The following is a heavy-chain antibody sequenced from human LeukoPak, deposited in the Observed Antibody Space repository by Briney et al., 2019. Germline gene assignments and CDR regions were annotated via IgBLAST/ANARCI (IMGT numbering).Heavy chain of an antibody. CDR2: IYYSGST. Sequence: SETLSLTCTVSGGSISGYYWSWIRQPPGKGLEWIGYIYYSGSTNYNPSLKSRVTISVDTSKNQFSLKLSSVTAADTAVYYCARDRHTYCSGGSCYVSAPEGAFDIWGQGTMVTVSS. J-gene: IGHJ3*02. CDR1: GGSISGYY. CDR3: ARDRHTYCSGGSCYVSAPEGAFDI. D-gene: IGHD2-15*01. V-gene: IGHV4-59*01.